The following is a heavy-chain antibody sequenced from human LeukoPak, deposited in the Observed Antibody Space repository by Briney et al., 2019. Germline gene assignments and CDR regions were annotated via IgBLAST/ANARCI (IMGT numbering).Heavy chain of an antibody. CDR3: AKAPGYCSGGSCYLDY. Sequence: GGSLRLSCAASGFTFSSYAMSWVRQAPGKGLEWVPAISGSGGSTYYADSVKGRFTISRDNSKNTLYLQMNSLRAEDTAVYYCAKAPGYCSGGSCYLDYWGQGTLVTVSS. CDR2: ISGSGGST. CDR1: GFTFSSYA. J-gene: IGHJ4*02. V-gene: IGHV3-23*01. D-gene: IGHD2-15*01.